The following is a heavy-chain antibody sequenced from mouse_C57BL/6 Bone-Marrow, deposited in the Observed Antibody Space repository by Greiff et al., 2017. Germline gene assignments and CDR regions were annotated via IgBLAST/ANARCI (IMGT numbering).Heavy chain of an antibody. CDR3: ARGRVYYGSSDFDY. Sequence: QVQLQQSGAELVKPGASVKISCKASGYAFSSYWMHWVKQRPGKGLEWIGQIYPGDGDTNYNGKFKGKATLTADKSSSTAYMQLSSLTSEDSAVYFCARGRVYYGSSDFDYWGQGTTLTVSS. CDR2: IYPGDGDT. D-gene: IGHD1-1*01. CDR1: GYAFSSYW. V-gene: IGHV1-80*01. J-gene: IGHJ2*01.